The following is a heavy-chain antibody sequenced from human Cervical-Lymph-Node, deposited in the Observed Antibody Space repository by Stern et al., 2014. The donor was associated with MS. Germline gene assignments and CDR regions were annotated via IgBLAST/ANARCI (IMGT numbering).Heavy chain of an antibody. Sequence: VQLVESGGGVVQPGRSLRLSCAASGFTFGGFAMQWVRQAPGTGPEWAALISHDGSSTNYADSVKGRFTVSRDNSKNTLYLQMNSLRTEDTAVYYCARSYYDVSGRFDHWGQGTPVTVSS. CDR2: ISHDGSST. CDR3: ARSYYDVSGRFDH. J-gene: IGHJ4*02. V-gene: IGHV3-30*07. D-gene: IGHD3-22*01. CDR1: GFTFGGFA.